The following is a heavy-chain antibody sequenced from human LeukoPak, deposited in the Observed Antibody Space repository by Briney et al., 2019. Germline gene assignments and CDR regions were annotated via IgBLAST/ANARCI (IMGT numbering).Heavy chain of an antibody. Sequence: PGGSLRLSCAASGFTFSSYAMNWVRRAPGKGLEWVSVVSVIDGNTYYADSVMGRFTISRDNSKNTLYLQMNSLRAEDTAIYYCAKSMTGLYVYDYGGQGTLVTVSS. V-gene: IGHV3-23*01. D-gene: IGHD3-9*01. CDR2: VSVIDGNT. J-gene: IGHJ4*02. CDR1: GFTFSSYA. CDR3: AKSMTGLYVYDY.